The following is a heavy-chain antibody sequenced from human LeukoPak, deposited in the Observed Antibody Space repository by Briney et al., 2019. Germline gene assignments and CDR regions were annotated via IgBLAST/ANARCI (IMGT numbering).Heavy chain of an antibody. Sequence: PSETLSLTCTVSGGSISSSNYYWGWIRQPPGKGLEWIGSIYYSGSTYYNPSLKSRVTISADTSKNQFSLKLSSVTAADTAVYYCARPGEGPTDYWGQGTLVTVSS. V-gene: IGHV4-39*01. CDR1: GGSISSSNYY. CDR3: ARPGEGPTDY. CDR2: IYYSGST. D-gene: IGHD4-17*01. J-gene: IGHJ4*02.